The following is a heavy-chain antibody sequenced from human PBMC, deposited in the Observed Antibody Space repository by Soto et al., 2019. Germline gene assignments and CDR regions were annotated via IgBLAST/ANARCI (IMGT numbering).Heavy chain of an antibody. V-gene: IGHV3-30*18. Sequence: QVQLVESGGGVVQPGRSLRLSCAASGFTFSSYGMHWVRQAPGKGLEWVAVISYDGSNKYYADSVKGRFTISRDNSKNTLYLQMNSLRAEDTAVYYCAKDALWSGYSPKGMDVWGQGTTVTVSS. CDR1: GFTFSSYG. CDR2: ISYDGSNK. J-gene: IGHJ6*02. CDR3: AKDALWSGYSPKGMDV. D-gene: IGHD3-3*01.